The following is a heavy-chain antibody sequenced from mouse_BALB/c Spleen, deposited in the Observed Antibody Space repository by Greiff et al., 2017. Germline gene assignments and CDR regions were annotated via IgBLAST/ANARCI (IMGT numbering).Heavy chain of an antibody. D-gene: IGHD4-1*01. Sequence: QVQLQQSGAELARPGASVKMSCKASGYTFTSYTMHWVKQRPGQGLEWIGYINPSSGYTNYNQKFKDKATLTADKSSSTAYMQLSSLTSEDSAVYYCARASLGRDYFDYWGQGTTLTVSS. V-gene: IGHV1-4*01. J-gene: IGHJ2*01. CDR2: INPSSGYT. CDR3: ARASLGRDYFDY. CDR1: GYTFTSYT.